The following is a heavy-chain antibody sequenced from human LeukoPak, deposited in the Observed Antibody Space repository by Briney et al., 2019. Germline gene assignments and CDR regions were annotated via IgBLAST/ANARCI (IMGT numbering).Heavy chain of an antibody. D-gene: IGHD3-9*01. CDR2: IYPGDSDT. Sequence: GESLKISCKGSGYSFTSYWIGWVRQMPGKGLEWMGIIYPGDSDTRYSPSFQGQVTISADKSISTAYLQWSSLKASDTAMYYCARQPAYDILTDYEYYFDYWGQGTLVTVSS. CDR1: GYSFTSYW. J-gene: IGHJ4*02. CDR3: ARQPAYDILTDYEYYFDY. V-gene: IGHV5-51*01.